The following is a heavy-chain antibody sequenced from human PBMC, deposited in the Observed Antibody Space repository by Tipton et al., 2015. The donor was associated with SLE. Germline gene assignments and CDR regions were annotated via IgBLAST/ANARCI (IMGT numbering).Heavy chain of an antibody. CDR2: TYYRSKWFN. Sequence: LRLSCVISGDSVSSNNAAWNWIRQSPSRGLEWLGRTYYRSKWFNNYAVSVQSRITFNSDTSKNQFSLQLNSVTPEDTAVYYCARTCRGGSCYSFDSWGQGTLVTVSS. CDR3: ARTCRGGSCYSFDS. CDR1: GDSVSSNNAA. J-gene: IGHJ4*02. D-gene: IGHD2-15*01. V-gene: IGHV6-1*01.